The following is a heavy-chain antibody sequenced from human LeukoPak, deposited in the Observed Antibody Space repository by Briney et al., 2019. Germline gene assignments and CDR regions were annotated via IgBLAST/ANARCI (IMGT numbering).Heavy chain of an antibody. Sequence: GSSVKVSCKASGGTFSSNAISWVRQAPGQGLEWMGGIIPIFGTANYAQKFQGRVTITTDESTSTAYMELSSLRSEDTAVYYCARVLSVGNYYDSSGYYGDAFDIWGQGTMVTVSS. CDR2: IIPIFGTA. CDR3: ARVLSVGNYYDSSGYYGDAFDI. V-gene: IGHV1-69*05. D-gene: IGHD3-22*01. J-gene: IGHJ3*02. CDR1: GGTFSSNA.